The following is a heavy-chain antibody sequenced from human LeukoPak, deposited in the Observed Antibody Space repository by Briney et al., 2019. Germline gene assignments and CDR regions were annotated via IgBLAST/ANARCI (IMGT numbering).Heavy chain of an antibody. J-gene: IGHJ4*02. Sequence: PGGSLRLSCAASGFTVSSNYMSWVRQAPGKGLEWVSIISGSGGSTYYADSVKGRFTISRDNSKNTLYLQMNSLRAEDTAVYYCAKDRRGSTSMADYWGQGTLVTVSS. D-gene: IGHD2-2*01. V-gene: IGHV3-23*01. CDR1: GFTVSSNY. CDR3: AKDRRGSTSMADY. CDR2: ISGSGGST.